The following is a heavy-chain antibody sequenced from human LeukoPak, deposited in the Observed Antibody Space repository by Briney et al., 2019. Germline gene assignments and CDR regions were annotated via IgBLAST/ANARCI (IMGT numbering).Heavy chain of an antibody. CDR3: ARSNDFWSGPLRNYYYYMDV. V-gene: IGHV3-23*01. D-gene: IGHD3-3*01. Sequence: GGSLRLSCAASEFTFNNYAMSWFRQAPGKGLEWVSVISASGGSTHYADSVKGRFTISRDNSKNTLYLQMNSLRPEDTAIYYCARSNDFWSGPLRNYYYYMDVWGPGTTVTVSS. CDR1: EFTFNNYA. J-gene: IGHJ6*03. CDR2: ISASGGST.